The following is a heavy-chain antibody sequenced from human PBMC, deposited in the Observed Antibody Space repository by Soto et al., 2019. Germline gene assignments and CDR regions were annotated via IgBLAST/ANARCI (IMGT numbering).Heavy chain of an antibody. Sequence: ASVKVSCKASGYTFTSYDINWVRQATGQGLEWMGRMNPNSGNTGYAQKFQGRVTMTRNTSISTAYMELSSLRSEDTAVYYCARGGPYYDFWSGYWGHYYGMDVWGQGTTVTVS. J-gene: IGHJ6*02. CDR1: GYTFTSYD. CDR3: ARGGPYYDFWSGYWGHYYGMDV. V-gene: IGHV1-8*01. D-gene: IGHD3-3*01. CDR2: MNPNSGNT.